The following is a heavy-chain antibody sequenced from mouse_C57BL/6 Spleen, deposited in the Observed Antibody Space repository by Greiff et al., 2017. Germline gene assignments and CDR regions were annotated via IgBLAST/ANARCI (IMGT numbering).Heavy chain of an antibody. CDR2: IRNKANNHAT. CDR1: GFTFSDAW. D-gene: IGHD1-1*01. CDR3: TVITTVVARAY. J-gene: IGHJ3*01. V-gene: IGHV6-6*01. Sequence: EVQLQESGGGLVQPGGSMKLSCAASGFTFSDAWMAWVRQSPEKGLELVAEIRNKANNHATYYAESVKGRFTISRDYSKSSVYLQMNSLRAEDTGIYYCTVITTVVARAYWGQGTLVTVSA.